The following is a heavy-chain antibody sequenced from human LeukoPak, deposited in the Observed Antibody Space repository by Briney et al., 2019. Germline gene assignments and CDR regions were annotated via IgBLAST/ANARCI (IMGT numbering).Heavy chain of an antibody. CDR1: KLSISIYS. J-gene: IGHJ3*02. CDR2: ISGNSRDI. Sequence: GGSLRLSCVASKLSISIYSMNWVRQAPGKGLEWVSSISGNSRDIYYADSVKGRFTISRDNAKNSLYLQMNSLRAEDTALYYCARETTVEAFDIWGQGTMVTVSS. D-gene: IGHD4-23*01. CDR3: ARETTVEAFDI. V-gene: IGHV3-21*01.